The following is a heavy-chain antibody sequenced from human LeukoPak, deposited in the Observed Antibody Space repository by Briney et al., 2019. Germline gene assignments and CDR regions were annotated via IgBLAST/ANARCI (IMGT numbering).Heavy chain of an antibody. CDR2: VYSGGST. J-gene: IGHJ4*02. V-gene: IGHV3-53*01. CDR3: ARRLSYYDSSGCY. D-gene: IGHD3-22*01. Sequence: GGSLRLSCAASGFTVSTIYMSWVRQAPGKGLEWVSVVYSGGSTYYADSVKGRFTISRDNSKNTLYLQMNSLRAEDTAVYYCARRLSYYDSSGCYWGQGTLVTVSS. CDR1: GFTVSTIY.